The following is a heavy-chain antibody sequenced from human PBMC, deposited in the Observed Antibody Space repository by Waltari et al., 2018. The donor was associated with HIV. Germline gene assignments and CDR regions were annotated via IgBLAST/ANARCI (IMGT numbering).Heavy chain of an antibody. V-gene: IGHV3-30*03. CDR2: ISFEGAKK. CDR3: ARDLAYSSTWPSY. Sequence: QVRLVASGGGVVQPGRSLRLSCEASGFRFGVLDMHWGRQTPDKGPEWVAGISFEGAKKNYIDSVKGRFTVSRDNSKNTMYLQMNNLRPDDTAVYYCARDLAYSSTWPSYWGQGTLVTVSS. J-gene: IGHJ4*02. CDR1: GFRFGVLD. D-gene: IGHD6-13*01.